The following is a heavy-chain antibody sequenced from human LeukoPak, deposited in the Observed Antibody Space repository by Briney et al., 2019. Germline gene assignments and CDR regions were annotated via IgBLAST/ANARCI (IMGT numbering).Heavy chain of an antibody. J-gene: IGHJ5*02. CDR3: ARDSPYYYDSSGYYYDWFDP. D-gene: IGHD3-22*01. CDR2: IYTSGST. CDR1: GGSISSYY. Sequence: PSETLSLTCTVSGGSISSYYWSWIRQPAGKGLEWIGRIYTSGSTNYNPSLKSRVTMSVDTFKNQFSLKLSSVTAADTAVYYCARDSPYYYDSSGYYYDWFDPWGQGTLVTVSS. V-gene: IGHV4-4*07.